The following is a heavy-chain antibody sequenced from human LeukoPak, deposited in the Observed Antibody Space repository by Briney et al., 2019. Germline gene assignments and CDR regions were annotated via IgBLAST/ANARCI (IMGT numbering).Heavy chain of an antibody. CDR1: GGSISSGSYY. D-gene: IGHD3-16*01. V-gene: IGHV4-61*02. J-gene: IGHJ4*02. CDR2: IYTSGST. CDR3: ARVSVWDDDQSGKYYFDY. Sequence: SETLSLTCTVSGGSISSGSYYWSWIRQPAGKGLEWIGRIYTSGSTNYNPSLKSRVTISVDTSKNQFSLKLTSVTAADTAVYFCARVSVWDDDQSGKYYFDYWGQGTLVTVSS.